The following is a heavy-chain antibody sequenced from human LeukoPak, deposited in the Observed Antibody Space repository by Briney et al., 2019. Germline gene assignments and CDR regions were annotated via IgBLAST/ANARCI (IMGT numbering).Heavy chain of an antibody. D-gene: IGHD6-19*01. CDR2: ISSSSSYI. V-gene: IGHV3-21*01. Sequence: PGGSLRLSCAASGFTFSSYQMNWVRQAPGKGLEWVSSISSSSSYIYYADSVKGRFTISRDNAKNSLYLQMNSLRAEDTAVYYCAREAASAGYSGGWYWGYFDYCGQGTLFTVSS. J-gene: IGHJ4*02. CDR3: AREAASAGYSGGWYWGYFDY. CDR1: GFTFSSYQ.